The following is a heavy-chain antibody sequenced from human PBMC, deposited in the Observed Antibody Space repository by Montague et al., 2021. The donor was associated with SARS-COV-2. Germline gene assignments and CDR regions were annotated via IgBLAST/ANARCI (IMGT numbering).Heavy chain of an antibody. D-gene: IGHD3-10*01. CDR3: AREYPPPLLFWELDYYGMDV. J-gene: IGHJ6*02. CDR2: TYYISKWYN. Sequence: CAISGDSVSSNSAAWNWTMQSPSRGLEWLGRTYYISKWYNDYAVSVKSRITVNPDTSKNQFSLLLNSVTPEDTAVYYCAREYPPPLLFWELDYYGMDVWGQGTTVTVSS. V-gene: IGHV6-1*01. CDR1: GDSVSSNSAA.